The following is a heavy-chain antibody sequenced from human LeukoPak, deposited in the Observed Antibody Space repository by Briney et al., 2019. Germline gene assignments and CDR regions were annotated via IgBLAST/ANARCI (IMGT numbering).Heavy chain of an antibody. V-gene: IGHV4-61*02. Sequence: SQTLSLTCTVSGGSISSGSYYWSWIRQPAGKGLEWIGRIYTSGSTNYNPSLKSRVTISVDTSKNQFSLKLSSVTATDTAVYYCARVTGYMIEDYFDYWGQGTLVTVSS. D-gene: IGHD3-22*01. CDR1: GGSISSGSYY. CDR3: ARVTGYMIEDYFDY. J-gene: IGHJ4*02. CDR2: IYTSGST.